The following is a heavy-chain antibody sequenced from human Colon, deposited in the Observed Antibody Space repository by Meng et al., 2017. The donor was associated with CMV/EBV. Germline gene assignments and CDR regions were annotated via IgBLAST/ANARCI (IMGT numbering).Heavy chain of an antibody. Sequence: KASGYIFTTYYIHWVRQAPGQELEWMALVYTNAGSTYCAQRFRDRVTLTTDTSTSTAVLELRSLRAEDTAVYYRAREYHATWYFDFWGQGALVTVSS. CDR3: AREYHATWYFDF. CDR2: VYTNAGST. CDR1: GYIFTTYY. V-gene: IGHV1-46*01. J-gene: IGHJ4*02.